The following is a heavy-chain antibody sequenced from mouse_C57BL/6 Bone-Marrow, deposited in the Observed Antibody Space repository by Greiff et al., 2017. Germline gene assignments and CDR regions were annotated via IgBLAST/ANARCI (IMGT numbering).Heavy chain of an antibody. J-gene: IGHJ2*01. CDR1: GYTFTSYW. V-gene: IGHV1-69*01. CDR3: ARQDYSNFLDY. D-gene: IGHD2-5*01. Sequence: QVQLQQPGAELVMPGASVKLSCKASGYTFTSYWMHWVKQRPGQGLEWIGEIDPSDSYTNYNQKFKGKSTLTVDKSSSTAYMQLSSLTSEDSAVYYSARQDYSNFLDYWGQGTTLTVSS. CDR2: IDPSDSYT.